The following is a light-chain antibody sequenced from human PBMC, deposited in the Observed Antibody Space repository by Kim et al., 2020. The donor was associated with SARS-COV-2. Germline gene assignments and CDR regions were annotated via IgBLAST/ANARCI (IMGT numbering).Light chain of an antibody. Sequence: VSAGERATLSCRASQGVGNSLAWYQQKPGQAPRLLIFETSTRATGIPARFSGSGSGTAFTLTISSLEPEDVAVYYCQQRYNWPLTFGGGTKVEIK. CDR1: QGVGNS. J-gene: IGKJ4*01. V-gene: IGKV3D-11*01. CDR3: QQRYNWPLT. CDR2: ETS.